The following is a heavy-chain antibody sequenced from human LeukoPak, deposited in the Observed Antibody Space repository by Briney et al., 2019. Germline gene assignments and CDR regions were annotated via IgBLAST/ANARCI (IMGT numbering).Heavy chain of an antibody. V-gene: IGHV1-69*01. D-gene: IGHD5-18*01. CDR2: IIPIFGTA. CDR1: GGTFSSYA. J-gene: IGHJ6*03. CDR3: AGYVDTAMDYYYYMDV. Sequence: ASVNVSCKASGGTFSSYAISWVRQAPGQGLEWMGGIIPIFGTANYAQKVQGRVTITADESTSTAYMELSSLRSEDTAVYYCAGYVDTAMDYYYYMDVWGKATTVTVS.